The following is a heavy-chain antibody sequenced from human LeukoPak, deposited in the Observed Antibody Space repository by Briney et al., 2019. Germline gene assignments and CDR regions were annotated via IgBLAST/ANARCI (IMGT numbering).Heavy chain of an antibody. J-gene: IGHJ4*02. V-gene: IGHV1-18*01. CDR1: GFTFTTYG. Sequence: GASVKVSCKASGFTFTTYGISWVRQAPGQGLKWMGWISAYNGNTNYAQKLQGRVTMATETSTSTAYMQLRSLRSDDTAVYYCARLKSNYYDSSGYYDYWGQGTLVTVSS. CDR3: ARLKSNYYDSSGYYDY. CDR2: ISAYNGNT. D-gene: IGHD3-22*01.